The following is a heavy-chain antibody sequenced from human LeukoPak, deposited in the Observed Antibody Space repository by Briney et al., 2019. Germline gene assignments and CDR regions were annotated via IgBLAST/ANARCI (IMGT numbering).Heavy chain of an antibody. CDR1: GFTFSSYA. J-gene: IGHJ4*02. CDR3: ARDGIAAALFR. CDR2: ISYDGSNK. D-gene: IGHD6-13*01. Sequence: GRSLRLSCAASGFTFSSYATHWVRQAPGKGLEWVAVISYDGSNKYYADSVKGRFTISRDNSKNTLYLQMNSLRAEDTAVYYCARDGIAAALFRWGQGTLVTVSS. V-gene: IGHV3-30*01.